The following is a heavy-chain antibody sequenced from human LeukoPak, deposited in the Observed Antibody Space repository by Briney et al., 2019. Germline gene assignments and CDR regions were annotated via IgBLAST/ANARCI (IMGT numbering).Heavy chain of an antibody. D-gene: IGHD6-19*01. CDR1: GGSFSGYY. Sequence: SETLSLTCAVYGGSFSGYYWSWIRQPPGKGLEWIGEINHSGSTNYNPSLRSRVTISVDTSKNQFSLKLSSVTAADTAVYYCARRGSGWLDFDYWGQGTLVTVSS. J-gene: IGHJ4*02. CDR3: ARRGSGWLDFDY. V-gene: IGHV4-34*01. CDR2: INHSGST.